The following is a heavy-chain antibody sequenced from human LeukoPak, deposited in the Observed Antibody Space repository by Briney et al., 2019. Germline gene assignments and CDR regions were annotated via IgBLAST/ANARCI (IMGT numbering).Heavy chain of an antibody. V-gene: IGHV1-2*02. CDR2: INPNSGGT. CDR3: AKYYYDSYEGYYFDY. CDR1: GYTFTGSY. Sequence: ASVKVSCKASGYTFTGSYMHWVRQAPVQGLEWMGWINPNSGGTNYAQKFQGRVTMTRDTSISTAYMELSRLKSDDTAFYYCAKYYYDSYEGYYFDYWGQGTLVTVSS. J-gene: IGHJ4*02. D-gene: IGHD3-22*01.